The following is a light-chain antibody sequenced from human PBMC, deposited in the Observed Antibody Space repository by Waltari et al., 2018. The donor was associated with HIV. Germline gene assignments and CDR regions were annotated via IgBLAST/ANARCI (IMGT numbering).Light chain of an antibody. V-gene: IGLV2-14*01. Sequence: QSALTQTASVSASPGQSITISCTGINNAIGADKSVSWYQQHPGKVPKLLIYDVTNRPEGVSGRFSGAKSGNVASLTVSGLQDDDEADYFCSSFGGNDNRVVFGGGTKLTVL. J-gene: IGLJ3*02. CDR2: DVT. CDR1: NNAIGADKS. CDR3: SSFGGNDNRVV.